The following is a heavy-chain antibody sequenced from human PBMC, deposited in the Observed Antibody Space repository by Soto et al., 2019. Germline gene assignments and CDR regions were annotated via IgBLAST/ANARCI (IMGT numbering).Heavy chain of an antibody. CDR3: ARDSHQSIFGVVFEGFGMHX. J-gene: IGHJ6*02. D-gene: IGHD3-3*01. Sequence: GGSLRLSFAASGFTFSSYGMHWVRQAPGKGLEWVAFICYDGSNKYYAYSVKVRFTISRDNSNNKLYLQMNSLRAEDTAVYYCARDSHQSIFGVVFEGFGMHXWGQVTTVTVS. CDR1: GFTFSSYG. CDR2: ICYDGSNK. V-gene: IGHV3-33*01.